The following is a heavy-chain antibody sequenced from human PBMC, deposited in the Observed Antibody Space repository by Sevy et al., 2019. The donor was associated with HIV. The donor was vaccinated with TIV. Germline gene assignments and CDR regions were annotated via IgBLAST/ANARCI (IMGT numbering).Heavy chain of an antibody. CDR3: AGENAWGRGYS. V-gene: IGHV4-59*08. CDR1: GGSITSLY. Sequence: SESLSLTCTVSGGSITSLYWNWIRQPPGKGREWIAKNYYNGHNNYNPSLKSRVTLSLDTSKNQFSLRLSSVTAADTAMYYCAGENAWGRGYSWGQGTLVTVSS. CDR2: NYYNGHN. J-gene: IGHJ4*02. D-gene: IGHD1-26*01.